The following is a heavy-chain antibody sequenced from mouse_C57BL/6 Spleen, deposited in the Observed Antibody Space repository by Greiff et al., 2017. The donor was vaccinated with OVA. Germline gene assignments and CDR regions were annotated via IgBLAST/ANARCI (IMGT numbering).Heavy chain of an antibody. CDR3: AKHGGYPDAMDY. V-gene: IGHV2-9*01. CDR1: GFSLTSYG. J-gene: IGHJ4*01. CDR2: IWGGGST. Sequence: VQLVESGPGLVAPSQSLSITCTVSGFSLTSYGVDWVRQPPGKGLELLGVIWGGGSTNYNSAVMSRLSISKDKSKSKVFLKMNSLRTEYTAMYYCAKHGGYPDAMDYWGQGTSVTVSS. D-gene: IGHD2-14*01.